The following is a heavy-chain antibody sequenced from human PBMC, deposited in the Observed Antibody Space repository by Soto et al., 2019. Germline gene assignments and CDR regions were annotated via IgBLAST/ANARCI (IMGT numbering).Heavy chain of an antibody. CDR1: GGTFSSYT. J-gene: IGHJ4*02. D-gene: IGHD4-17*01. CDR3: ARARIIYGDYRSYFDY. V-gene: IGHV1-69*02. CDR2: IIPILGIA. Sequence: QVQLVQSGAEVKKPGSSVKVSCKASGGTFSSYTISWVRQAPGHGLEWMGRIIPILGIANYAQKFQGRVTITADKSTSTAYMELSSLRSEDTAVYYCARARIIYGDYRSYFDYWGQGTLVTVSS.